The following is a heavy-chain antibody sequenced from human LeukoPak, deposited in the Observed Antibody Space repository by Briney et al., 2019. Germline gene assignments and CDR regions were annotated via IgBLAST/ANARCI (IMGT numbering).Heavy chain of an antibody. V-gene: IGHV1-69*13. J-gene: IGHJ4*02. CDR1: GGTFSSYA. CDR2: IIPIFGTA. D-gene: IGHD3-22*01. Sequence: SVKVSCKASGGTFSSYATSWVRQAPGQGLEWMGEIIPIFGTANYAQKFQGRVTITADESTSTAYMELSSLRSEDTAVYYCARFDYDSSGYEPRDYWGQGTLVTVSS. CDR3: ARFDYDSSGYEPRDY.